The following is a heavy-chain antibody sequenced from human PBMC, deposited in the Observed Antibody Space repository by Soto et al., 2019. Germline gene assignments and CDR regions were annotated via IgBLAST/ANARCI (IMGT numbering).Heavy chain of an antibody. Sequence: QVQLQESGPGLVKPSETLSLTCTVSGGSINYSYWTWIRQPPGKGLDWIGYISSTGSANYNASLKSRLTISVETSKNEISLQLSSVTAADTALYYCARVNYGDDYYGMDVWGQGTTVTVSS. CDR2: ISSTGSA. V-gene: IGHV4-59*01. J-gene: IGHJ6*02. CDR1: GGSINYSY. D-gene: IGHD4-17*01. CDR3: ARVNYGDDYYGMDV.